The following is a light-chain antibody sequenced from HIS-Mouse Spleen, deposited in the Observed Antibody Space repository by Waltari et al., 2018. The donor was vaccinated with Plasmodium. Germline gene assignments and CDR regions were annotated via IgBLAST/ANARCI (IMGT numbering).Light chain of an antibody. V-gene: IGLV3-10*01. CDR2: EDS. CDR3: YSTDSSGNHRV. CDR1: ALPKKY. Sequence: SHELTQPPSVSLSPGQTARITCSGDALPKKYAYWYQQKSGQAPVLVIYEDSKRPSGSPWRFSGSSSGTMATLTISGAQVEDEADYYCYSTDSSGNHRVFGGGTKLTVL. J-gene: IGLJ3*02.